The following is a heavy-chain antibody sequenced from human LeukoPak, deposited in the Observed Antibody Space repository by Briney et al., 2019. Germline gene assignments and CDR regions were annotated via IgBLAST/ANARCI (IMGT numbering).Heavy chain of an antibody. Sequence: SETLSLTCTVSGYSISSGYYWGWIRQPPGKGLEWIGSIYHSGSTYYNPSLKSRVTISVDTSKNQFSLKLSSVTAADTAVYYCARSYLRGYYCGSGSYSQYFDYWGQGTLVTVSS. J-gene: IGHJ4*02. CDR2: IYHSGST. D-gene: IGHD3-10*01. CDR1: GYSISSGYY. V-gene: IGHV4-38-2*02. CDR3: ARSYLRGYYCGSGSYSQYFDY.